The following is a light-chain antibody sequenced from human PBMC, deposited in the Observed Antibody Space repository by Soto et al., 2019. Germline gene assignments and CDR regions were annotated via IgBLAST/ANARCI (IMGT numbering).Light chain of an antibody. V-gene: IGKV1-5*03. CDR1: QTISSW. CDR3: QHYNSYSEA. Sequence: DIQMTQSPSTLSGSVGDRVTITCRASQTISSWLAWYQQKPGKAPKLLIYKASTLKSGVPSRFSGSGSGTEFTLTISSLQPDDFGTYYCQHYNSYSEAFGQGTKVEV. J-gene: IGKJ1*01. CDR2: KAS.